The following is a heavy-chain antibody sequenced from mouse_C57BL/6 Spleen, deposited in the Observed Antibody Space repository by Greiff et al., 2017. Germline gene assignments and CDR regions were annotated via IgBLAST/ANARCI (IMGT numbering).Heavy chain of an antibody. CDR1: GYSFTGYY. D-gene: IGHD2-4*01. CDR2: INPSTGGT. J-gene: IGHJ3*01. Sequence: EVKLVESGPELVKPGASVKISCKASGYSFTGYYMNWVKQSPEKSLEWIGEINPSTGGTTYNQKFKAKATLTVDKSSSTAYMQLKSLTSEDSAVYYCARVYDYDGAWFAYWGQGTLVTVSA. V-gene: IGHV1-42*01. CDR3: ARVYDYDGAWFAY.